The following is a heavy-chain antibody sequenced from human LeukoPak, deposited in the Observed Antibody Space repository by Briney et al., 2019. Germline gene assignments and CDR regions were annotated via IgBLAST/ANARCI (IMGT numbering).Heavy chain of an antibody. Sequence: GGSLRLSCAASGFTFDDYAMHWVRQAPGKGLEWVSGISWNSGSIDYADSVKGRFTISRDNAKNSLYLQMNSLRAEDTAVYYCARGTPAGTLAWGYWGQGTLVTVSS. CDR3: ARGTPAGTLAWGY. CDR2: ISWNSGSI. V-gene: IGHV3-9*01. CDR1: GFTFDDYA. D-gene: IGHD6-13*01. J-gene: IGHJ4*02.